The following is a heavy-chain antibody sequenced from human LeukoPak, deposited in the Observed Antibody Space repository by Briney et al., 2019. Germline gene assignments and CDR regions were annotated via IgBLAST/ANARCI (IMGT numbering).Heavy chain of an antibody. CDR1: GFTFSSYA. D-gene: IGHD3-3*01. CDR3: AKGHYDFWSGYYFDY. J-gene: IGHJ4*02. CDR2: ISGSGGST. Sequence: PGGSLRLSCAASGFTFSSYAMSWVRQAPGKGLEWVSAISGSGGSTYYADSVKGRFTISRDNSKNTLYLQMNSLRAEDTAVYYCAKGHYDFWSGYYFDYWGQGTLVTVSS. V-gene: IGHV3-23*01.